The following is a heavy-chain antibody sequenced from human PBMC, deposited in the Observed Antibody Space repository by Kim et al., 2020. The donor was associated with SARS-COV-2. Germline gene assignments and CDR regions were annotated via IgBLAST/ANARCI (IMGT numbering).Heavy chain of an antibody. Sequence: SVKVSCKTSGGTFSTHAISWVRQAPGQGLEWMGGIIPIFNRGNYVQKFEGRVTITADESTSTAYMELSSLRSEDTAVYYCAKKIVGATTYYGMEVWGQG. J-gene: IGHJ6*02. D-gene: IGHD1-26*01. CDR2: IIPIFNRG. CDR1: GGTFSTHA. CDR3: AKKIVGATTYYGMEV. V-gene: IGHV1-69*13.